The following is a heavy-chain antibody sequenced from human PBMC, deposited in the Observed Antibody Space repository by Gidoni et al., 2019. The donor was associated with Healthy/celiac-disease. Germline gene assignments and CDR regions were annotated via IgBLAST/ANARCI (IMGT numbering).Heavy chain of an antibody. D-gene: IGHD2-15*01. Sequence: VQRLESGSGQVKPSETLSLTGTVSAGSISSYYWSWIRQPPGKGLEWIGYIYYSGSTNDSPSLKHRVTISVDTSKNQFSLELSSVTAADAAVYYCARVEGHCSGGSCYPGDYWGQGTLVTVSS. V-gene: IGHV4-59*01. CDR1: AGSISSYY. CDR2: IYYSGST. CDR3: ARVEGHCSGGSCYPGDY. J-gene: IGHJ4*02.